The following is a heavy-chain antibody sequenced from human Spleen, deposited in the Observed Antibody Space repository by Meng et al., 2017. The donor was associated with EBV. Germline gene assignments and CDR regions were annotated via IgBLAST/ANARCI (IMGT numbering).Heavy chain of an antibody. CDR2: INHSGST. CDR1: GGSFSGYY. Sequence: QGHRQAWGAGLLKPSATPSLTCAVYGGSFSGYYWSWIRQPPGKGLEWIGEINHSGSTNYNPSLKSRVTISVDTSKNQFSLRLSPVTAADTAMYYCARDPNPGYCSGGGCFDLGQGTLVTVSS. CDR3: ARDPNPGYCSGGGCFD. J-gene: IGHJ4*02. D-gene: IGHD2-15*01. V-gene: IGHV4-34*01.